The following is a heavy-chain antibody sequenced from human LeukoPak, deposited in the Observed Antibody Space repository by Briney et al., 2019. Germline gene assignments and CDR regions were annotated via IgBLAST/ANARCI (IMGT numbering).Heavy chain of an antibody. Sequence: SETLSLTCAVYGGSFSGYYWSWIRQPPGKGLEWIGEINHSGSTNYNPSLKSRVTISVDTSKNQFSLKLSSVTAADTAVYYCARGQGGDIVVVPAAPLDVWGQGTTVTVSS. J-gene: IGHJ6*02. V-gene: IGHV4-34*01. CDR1: GGSFSGYY. D-gene: IGHD2-2*01. CDR2: INHSGST. CDR3: ARGQGGDIVVVPAAPLDV.